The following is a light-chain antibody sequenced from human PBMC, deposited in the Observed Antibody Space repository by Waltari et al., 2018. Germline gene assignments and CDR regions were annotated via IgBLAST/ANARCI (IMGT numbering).Light chain of an antibody. CDR3: CSYAGSRTFV. CDR1: SSDVGGYNL. V-gene: IGLV2-23*01. Sequence: QSALTQPASVSGSPGQSLTLSCTGTSSDVGGYNLVSWYQQHPGKAPKFMIYEGSKRPSGVSTRFSGSKSGNTASLTIPVLQAEDEADYYCCSYAGSRTFVFGTGTKVTVL. CDR2: EGS. J-gene: IGLJ1*01.